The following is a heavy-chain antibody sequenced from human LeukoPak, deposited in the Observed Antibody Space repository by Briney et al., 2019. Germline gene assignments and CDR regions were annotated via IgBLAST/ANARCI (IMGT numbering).Heavy chain of an antibody. CDR2: INHSGST. Sequence: SETLSLTCAVYGGSFSGFYWSWIRQPPGKGLEWIEEINHSGSTNYNPSLKSRVTISVDTSKNQFSLKLRSVTAADTAVYYCARDPGGIAARLLKFDPWGQGTLVTVSS. D-gene: IGHD6-6*01. CDR3: ARDPGGIAARLLKFDP. J-gene: IGHJ5*02. CDR1: GGSFSGFY. V-gene: IGHV4-34*01.